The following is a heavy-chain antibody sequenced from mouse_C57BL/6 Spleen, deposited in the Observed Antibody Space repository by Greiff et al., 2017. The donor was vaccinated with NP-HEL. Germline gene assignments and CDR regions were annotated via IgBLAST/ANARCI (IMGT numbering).Heavy chain of an antibody. Sequence: QVQLQQPGSELVRPGSSVKLSCKASGYTFTSYWMDWVKQRPGQGLEWIGNIYPSDSETHYNQKFKDKATLTVDKSSSTAYMQLSSLTSEDSAVYYCARKGGGTFACWGQGTLVTVAA. V-gene: IGHV1-61*01. J-gene: IGHJ3*01. CDR1: GYTFTSYW. CDR2: IYPSDSET. CDR3: ARKGGGTFAC.